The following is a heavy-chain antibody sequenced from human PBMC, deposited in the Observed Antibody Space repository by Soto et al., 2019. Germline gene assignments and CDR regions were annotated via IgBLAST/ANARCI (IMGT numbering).Heavy chain of an antibody. J-gene: IGHJ4*02. V-gene: IGHV1-18*01. CDR2: ISAYNGNT. Sequence: QVKLVQSGTEVKQPGASMKVSCKASGYSFATSGISWVRQAPGQGLEWMGWISAYNGNTNYDQKLQDRVTMTTDTSTSTAYLELRNLRSDDTAVYYCARAGQYYDSSGYPNWGQATLVTVSS. CDR1: GYSFATSG. D-gene: IGHD3-22*01. CDR3: ARAGQYYDSSGYPN.